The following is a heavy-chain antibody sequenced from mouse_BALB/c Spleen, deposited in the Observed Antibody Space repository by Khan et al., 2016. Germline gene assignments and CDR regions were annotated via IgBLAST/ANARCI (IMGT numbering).Heavy chain of an antibody. J-gene: IGHJ2*01. V-gene: IGHV3-2*02. CDR2: ISYSGSP. CDR1: GYSIPSDYA. CDR3: ARVSTVVAYFDY. Sequence: EVQLVESGPGLVKPSQSLSLTCTVTGYSIPSDYAWNWIRQFPGNKLEWMGYISYSGSPSYNPSPKSRISITRDTSKNKFFLQLNSVTTEDTATYYCARVSTVVAYFDYWGQGTTLTVSS. D-gene: IGHD1-1*01.